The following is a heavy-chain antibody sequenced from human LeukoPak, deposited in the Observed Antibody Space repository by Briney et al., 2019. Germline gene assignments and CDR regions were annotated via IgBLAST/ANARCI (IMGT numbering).Heavy chain of an antibody. CDR3: AREAVVAATFDY. J-gene: IGHJ4*02. Sequence: ASVKVSCKASGYTFTACYMHGVRQAPGQGLEGMGWINPNSGGTNYAQKFQGRVTMTRDTSISTAYMELRRLRSDDTAVYYCAREAVVAATFDYWGQGTLVTVSS. D-gene: IGHD2-15*01. CDR1: GYTFTACY. CDR2: INPNSGGT. V-gene: IGHV1-2*02.